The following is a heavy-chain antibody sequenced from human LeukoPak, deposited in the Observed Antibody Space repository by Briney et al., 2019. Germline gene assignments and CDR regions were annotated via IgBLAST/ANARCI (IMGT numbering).Heavy chain of an antibody. J-gene: IGHJ6*02. CDR2: INPSGGST. D-gene: IGHD3-10*01. V-gene: IGHV1-46*01. CDR3: ARAHVVVLGGALGGMDV. CDR1: GYTFTSYY. Sequence: ASVKVSCKASGYTFTSYYMHWVRQAPGQGLEWMGIINPSGGSTSYAQKFQGRVTITADESTSTAYMELSSLRSDDTAVYYCARAHVVVLGGALGGMDVWGQGTTVTVSS.